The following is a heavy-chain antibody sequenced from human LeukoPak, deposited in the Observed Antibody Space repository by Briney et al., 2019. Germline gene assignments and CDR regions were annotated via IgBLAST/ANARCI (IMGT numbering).Heavy chain of an antibody. D-gene: IGHD3-22*01. CDR2: IYHSGST. V-gene: IGHV4-38-2*02. CDR1: GYSISSGYY. CDR3: ARRTPYYYDSSGYYYYFDY. Sequence: SETLSLTCTVSGYSISSGYYWGWIRQPPGKGLEWIGSIYHSGSTYYNPSLKSRVTISVDTSKNQFSLKPSSVTAADTAVYYCARRTPYYYDSSGYYYYFDYWGQGTLVTVSS. J-gene: IGHJ4*02.